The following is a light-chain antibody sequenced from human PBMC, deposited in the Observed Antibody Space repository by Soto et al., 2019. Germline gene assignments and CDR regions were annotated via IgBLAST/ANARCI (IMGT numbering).Light chain of an antibody. CDR2: EGS. CDR1: SSDVGSYNL. V-gene: IGLV2-23*01. Sequence: QSVLTQPASVSGSPGQSITISCTGTSSDVGSYNLVSWYQQHPGKAPKLMIYEGSKRHSGVSNRFSGSKSGNTASLTISGLQAEDEADYYCCSYAGSSTPYWVFGGGTKVTVL. CDR3: CSYAGSSTPYWV. J-gene: IGLJ3*02.